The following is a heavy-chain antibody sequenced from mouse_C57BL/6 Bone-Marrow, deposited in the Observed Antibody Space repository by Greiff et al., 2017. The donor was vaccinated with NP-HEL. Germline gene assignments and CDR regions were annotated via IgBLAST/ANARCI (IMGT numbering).Heavy chain of an antibody. Sequence: EVQLQQSGPVLVKPGASVKMSCKASGYTFTDYYMNWVKQSHGKSLEWIGVINPYNGGTSYNQKFKGKATLTVDKSSSTAYMELNSLTSEDSAVYYCARWRVTTVVPFDYWGQGTTLTVSS. D-gene: IGHD1-1*01. V-gene: IGHV1-19*01. J-gene: IGHJ2*01. CDR2: INPYNGGT. CDR1: GYTFTDYY. CDR3: ARWRVTTVVPFDY.